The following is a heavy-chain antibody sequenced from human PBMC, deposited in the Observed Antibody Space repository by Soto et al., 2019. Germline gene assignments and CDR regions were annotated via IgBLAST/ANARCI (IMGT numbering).Heavy chain of an antibody. Sequence: ASVKVSCKASGYTFTGYYMHWVRQAPGQGLEWMGWINPNSGGTNYAQKFQGWVTMTRDTSISTAYKELSRLRSDDTAVYYCARSGEGVVVVAATDPVYGMDVWGQGTTVTVSS. CDR1: GYTFTGYY. D-gene: IGHD2-15*01. J-gene: IGHJ6*02. CDR3: ARSGEGVVVVAATDPVYGMDV. V-gene: IGHV1-2*04. CDR2: INPNSGGT.